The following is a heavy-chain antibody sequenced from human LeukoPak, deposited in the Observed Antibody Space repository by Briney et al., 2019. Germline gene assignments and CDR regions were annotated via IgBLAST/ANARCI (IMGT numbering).Heavy chain of an antibody. V-gene: IGHV1-2*02. CDR3: ARIYCTSTSCHFDY. CDR1: GYTFTGHY. CDR2: INPNSGGT. Sequence: ASVKVSCKASGYTFTGHYMHWVRQAPGQGLEWMGWINPNSGGTNYARKFQGSVTMTRDTSISTAYMELSRLRSDDTALYYCARIYCTSTSCHFDYWGQGALVTVSS. J-gene: IGHJ4*02. D-gene: IGHD2-2*01.